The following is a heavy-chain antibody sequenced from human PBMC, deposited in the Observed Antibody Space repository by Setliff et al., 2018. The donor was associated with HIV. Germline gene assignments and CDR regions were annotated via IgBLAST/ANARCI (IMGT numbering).Heavy chain of an antibody. D-gene: IGHD3-16*01. CDR1: GFTFSNSW. V-gene: IGHV3-74*03. CDR2: INTDGSSA. CDR3: ARGGANPSWFDS. Sequence: QPWGSLRLSCAASGFTFSNSWMHWVRQAPGKGLVWVSRINTDGSSATYADSVKGRFTNSRDNAKNTLYLQMDSLRAEDTAVYYCARGGANPSWFDSWGQGTLVTVSS. J-gene: IGHJ5*01.